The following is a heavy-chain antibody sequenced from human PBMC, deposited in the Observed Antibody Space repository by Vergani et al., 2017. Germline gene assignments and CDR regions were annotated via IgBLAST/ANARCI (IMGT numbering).Heavy chain of an antibody. V-gene: IGHV4-34*01. Sequence: QVQLQQWGAGLLKPSETLSLTCAVDGGSFSGYYWSWIRQPPGKGLEWIGEINHSGSTNYNPSLKSRVTISVDTSKNQFSLKLSSVTAADTAVYYCARAKPTYYYDSSGYSLLYWGQGTLVTVSS. J-gene: IGHJ4*02. CDR1: GGSFSGYY. CDR2: INHSGST. CDR3: ARAKPTYYYDSSGYSLLY. D-gene: IGHD3-22*01.